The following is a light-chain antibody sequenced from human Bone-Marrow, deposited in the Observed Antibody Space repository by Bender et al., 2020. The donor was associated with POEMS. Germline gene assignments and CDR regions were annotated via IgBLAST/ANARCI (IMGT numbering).Light chain of an antibody. Sequence: QSVLTQPPSVSGAPGQRVTISCTGSSSNIGAGYDVHWYQQLPGTAPKLLIYGNSNRPSGVPDRFSGSKSGTSASLAITGLQAEDEADYYCASWDDSLNGWLFGEGTKLTVL. CDR3: ASWDDSLNGWL. J-gene: IGLJ3*02. CDR2: GNS. CDR1: SSNIGAGYD. V-gene: IGLV1-40*01.